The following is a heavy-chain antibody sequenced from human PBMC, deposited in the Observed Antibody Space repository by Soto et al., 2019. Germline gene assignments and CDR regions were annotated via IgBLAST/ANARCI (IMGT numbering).Heavy chain of an antibody. Sequence: QLQLQESGPGLVKPSETLSLTCTVSGGSISSSSYYWGWIRQPPGKGLEWIGSIYYSGSTYYNPSLKSRVTLSVDTSKNQFALKLSSVTAADTAVYYGARHPLYNWFDPWGQGTLVTVSS. J-gene: IGHJ5*02. V-gene: IGHV4-39*01. CDR2: IYYSGST. CDR1: GGSISSSSYY. CDR3: ARHPLYNWFDP.